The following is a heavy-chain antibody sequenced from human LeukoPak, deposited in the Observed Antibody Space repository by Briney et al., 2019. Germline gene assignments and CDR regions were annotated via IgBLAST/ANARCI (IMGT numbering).Heavy chain of an antibody. CDR2: ISSSSSYI. CDR1: GFTFSSYS. V-gene: IGHV3-21*01. D-gene: IGHD3-22*01. J-gene: IGHJ4*02. CDR3: ARLRDYYDSSGYYSLPDY. Sequence: GGSLRLSCAASGFTFSSYSMNWVRQAPGKGLEWVSSISSSSSYIYYADSVKGRFTISRGNAKNSLYLQMNSLRAEDTAVYYCARLRDYYDSSGYYSLPDYWGQGTLVTVSS.